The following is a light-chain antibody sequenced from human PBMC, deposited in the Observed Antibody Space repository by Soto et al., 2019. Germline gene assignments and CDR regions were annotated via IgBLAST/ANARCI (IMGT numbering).Light chain of an antibody. Sequence: QPVLTQSPSASASLGASVKLTCTLSSGHSNYAIAWHQQQPEKGPRYLMKLNRDGSHSKGDGIPNRFSCSSSGAERYLTISSLQSEDEADYYCQTWGTGIVIFGGGTKLTVL. CDR3: QTWGTGIVI. CDR2: LNRDGSH. V-gene: IGLV4-69*01. CDR1: SGHSNYA. J-gene: IGLJ2*01.